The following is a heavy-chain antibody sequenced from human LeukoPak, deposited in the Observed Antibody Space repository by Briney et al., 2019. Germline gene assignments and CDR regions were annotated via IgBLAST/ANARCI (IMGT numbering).Heavy chain of an antibody. J-gene: IGHJ4*02. Sequence: PSETLSLTCTVSGYSISSGYYWGWIRQPPGKGLEWIGSIYHSGSTYYNPSLKSRVTISVDTSKNQFSLELNSVTAADTAVYYCARGYSSSWPYTFDYWGQGTLVTVSS. V-gene: IGHV4-38-2*02. CDR3: ARGYSSSWPYTFDY. D-gene: IGHD6-13*01. CDR1: GYSISSGYY. CDR2: IYHSGST.